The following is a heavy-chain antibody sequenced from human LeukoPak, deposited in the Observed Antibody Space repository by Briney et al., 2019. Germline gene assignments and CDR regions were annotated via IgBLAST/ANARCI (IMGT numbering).Heavy chain of an antibody. CDR3: AREEGGSGGSDY. V-gene: IGHV1-69*05. J-gene: IGHJ4*02. CDR2: IIPIFGTA. D-gene: IGHD3-10*01. Sequence: ASVKVSCKASGGTFSSYAISWVRQAPGQGLEWMGGIIPIFGTANYAQKFQGRVTITTDESTSTAYMELSSLRSEDTAVYYCAREEGGSGGSDYWGQGTLVTVSS. CDR1: GGTFSSYA.